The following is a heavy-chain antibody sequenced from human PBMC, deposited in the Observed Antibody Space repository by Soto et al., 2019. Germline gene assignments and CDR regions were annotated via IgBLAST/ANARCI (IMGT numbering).Heavy chain of an antibody. Sequence: SETLSLTCTVSGGSISSYYWSWIRQPPGKGLEWNGYIYFRGSTNYNPSLKSRITITVDTSKNQFSLKLNSVTAADTAVYYCVRTYYYESSGPFDLWGQGILVTVSS. CDR2: IYFRGST. CDR1: GGSISSYY. J-gene: IGHJ4*02. D-gene: IGHD3-22*01. CDR3: VRTYYYESSGPFDL. V-gene: IGHV4-59*08.